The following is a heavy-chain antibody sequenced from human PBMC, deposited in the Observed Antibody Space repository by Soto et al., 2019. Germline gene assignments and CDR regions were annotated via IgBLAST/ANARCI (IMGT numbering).Heavy chain of an antibody. CDR3: ARDRGQWLSKGEFDP. V-gene: IGHV1-18*01. CDR2: ISAYNGNT. Sequence: QVPLVQSGAEVKKPGASVKVSCKASGYTFTTYGINWVRQAPGQGLEWMGWISAYNGNTNYAQKLQGRVTMTTDTYTSTAYMELRSLRSDDTAVYYCARDRGQWLSKGEFDPWGQGTLVTVSS. D-gene: IGHD6-19*01. J-gene: IGHJ5*02. CDR1: GYTFTTYG.